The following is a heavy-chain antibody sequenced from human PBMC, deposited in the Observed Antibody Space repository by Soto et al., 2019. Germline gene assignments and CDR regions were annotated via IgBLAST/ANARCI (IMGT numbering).Heavy chain of an antibody. V-gene: IGHV1-18*01. D-gene: IGHD2-15*01. CDR2: ISDYNGNT. CDR1: GYTFTSYG. J-gene: IGHJ4*02. Sequence: ASLKVSGKASGYTFTSYGISWVRQAPGQGLEWMGWISDYNGNTNYAHKLQGRVTMTTDTSTSTAYMELRSLSSDDTAVYYCARDSGRPRYFDXWGQVTLVTVSX. CDR3: ARDSGRPRYFDX.